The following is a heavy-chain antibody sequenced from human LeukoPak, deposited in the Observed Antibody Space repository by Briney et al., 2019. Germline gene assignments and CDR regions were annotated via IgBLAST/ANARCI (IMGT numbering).Heavy chain of an antibody. V-gene: IGHV1-18*01. D-gene: IGHD3-9*01. CDR2: ISAYNGNT. CDR1: GYTFTSYG. Sequence: ASVKVSCKASGYTFTSYGISWVRQAPGQGLEWMGWISAYNGNTNYAQKLQGRVTMTTDTSTSTAYMELRSLRSDDTAVYYCARGLVYYDILTGYYRDYYGMDVWGQGTTVTVSS. CDR3: ARGLVYYDILTGYYRDYYGMDV. J-gene: IGHJ6*02.